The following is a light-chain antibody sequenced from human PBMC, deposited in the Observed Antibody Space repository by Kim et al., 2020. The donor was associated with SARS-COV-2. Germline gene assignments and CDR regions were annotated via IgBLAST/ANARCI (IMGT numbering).Light chain of an antibody. V-gene: IGKV1-5*01. CDR3: QQYNYYPYT. CDR1: QSINSW. J-gene: IGKJ2*01. CDR2: AAS. Sequence: DIQMTQSPSTLSASVGDRVTITCRASQSINSWLAWYQQKPGKAPNLLIYAASSLESGVPSRFSGSRSGTEFTLTITSLQPDDFATYYCQQYNYYPYTFGQGTKVEF.